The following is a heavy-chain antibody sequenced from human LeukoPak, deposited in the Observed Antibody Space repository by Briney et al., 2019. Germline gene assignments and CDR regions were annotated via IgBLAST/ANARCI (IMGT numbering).Heavy chain of an antibody. CDR2: INPNSGGT. Sequence: GASVKGSCKASGYTFTGYYMHWVRQAPGQGLEWMGWINPNSGGTNYAQKFQGRVTMTRDTSISTAYMELSRLRSDDTAVYYCARVNDEWELPADYWGQGTLVTVSS. CDR1: GYTFTGYY. J-gene: IGHJ4*02. D-gene: IGHD1-26*01. CDR3: ARVNDEWELPADY. V-gene: IGHV1-2*02.